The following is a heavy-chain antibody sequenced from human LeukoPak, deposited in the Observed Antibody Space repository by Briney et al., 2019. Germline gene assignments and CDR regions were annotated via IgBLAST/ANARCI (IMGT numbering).Heavy chain of an antibody. CDR1: GGSISSSSYY. CDR3: ARLFRYFDWLKGFDP. V-gene: IGHV4-39*01. J-gene: IGHJ5*02. D-gene: IGHD3-9*01. Sequence: PSETLSLTCTVSGGSISSSSYYWGWIRQPPGKGLEWIGSIYYSGSTYYNPSLKSRVTISVDTSKNQFSLKLSSVTAADTAVYYCARLFRYFDWLKGFDPWGQGTLVTVSS. CDR2: IYYSGST.